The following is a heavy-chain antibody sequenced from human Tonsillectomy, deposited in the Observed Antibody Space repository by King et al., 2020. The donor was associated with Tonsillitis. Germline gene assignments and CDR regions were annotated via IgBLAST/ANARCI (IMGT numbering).Heavy chain of an antibody. CDR3: ARDYDDFWSGSGGWFDP. Sequence: VQLVQSGAEVKKPGASVKVSCKASGYTFTSYGISWVRQAPGQGLEWMGWISAYNGNTHYAQKLQGRVTMTTDTSTSTAYMELRSLRSDDTAVYYCARDYDDFWSGSGGWFDPWGQGTLVTVSS. J-gene: IGHJ5*02. CDR1: GYTFTSYG. V-gene: IGHV1-18*01. CDR2: ISAYNGNT. D-gene: IGHD3-3*01.